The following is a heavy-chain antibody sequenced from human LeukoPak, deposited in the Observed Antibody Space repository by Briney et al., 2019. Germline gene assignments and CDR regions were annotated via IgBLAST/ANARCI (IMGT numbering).Heavy chain of an antibody. CDR1: GFTFSSYA. CDR3: AKSGRYFDSSGYYYYDY. Sequence: PGGSLRLSCAAAGFTFSSYAMSWVRQAPGKGLEWVSSIRGSDHNANYADSVKGRFTISRDNPKSTLFLQMNSLRAEDTAVYYCAKSGRYFDSSGYYYYDYWGQGTLVTVSS. J-gene: IGHJ4*02. V-gene: IGHV3-23*01. D-gene: IGHD3-22*01. CDR2: IRGSDHNA.